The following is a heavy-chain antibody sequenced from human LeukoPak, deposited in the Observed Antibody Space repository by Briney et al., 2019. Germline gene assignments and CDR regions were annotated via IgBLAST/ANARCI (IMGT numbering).Heavy chain of an antibody. Sequence: ASVKVSCKASGHTFTTFGITWVREAPGQGLEWVGWINAYNGDTKYPQQFQGRVTMTTDTATTTAYMELRSLTSDDTAVYYCARSLASGYYRYWGQGTLVTVSS. CDR3: ARSLASGYYRY. V-gene: IGHV1-18*01. CDR1: GHTFTTFG. D-gene: IGHD3-22*01. J-gene: IGHJ4*02. CDR2: INAYNGDT.